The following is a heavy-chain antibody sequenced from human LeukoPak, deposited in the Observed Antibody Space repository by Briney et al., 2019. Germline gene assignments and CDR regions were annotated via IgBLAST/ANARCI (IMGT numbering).Heavy chain of an antibody. CDR1: GFTFSRYG. V-gene: IGHV3-33*01. CDR3: ARDSNGDCTN. Sequence: GGSLRLSCAPSGFTFSRYGMHWVRQAPGKGLEWVAIIWYDGSNKYYADSVKGRFTISRDNSKNTLYLQMNSLRAEDTAVYYCARDSNGDCTNWGQGTLVTVSS. CDR2: IWYDGSNK. J-gene: IGHJ4*02. D-gene: IGHD2-21*02.